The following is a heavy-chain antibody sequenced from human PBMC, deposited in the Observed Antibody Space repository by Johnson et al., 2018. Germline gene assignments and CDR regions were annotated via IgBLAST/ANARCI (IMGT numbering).Heavy chain of an antibody. D-gene: IGHD3-22*01. CDR2: ITLDGKRQ. CDR3: AKNGDLYYSDSSSYRPDAFDH. Sequence: QVQLVQSGGGVVQPGMSLRLSCAASGFTFSASGIDTHWVRQSPDKGLEWVTHITLDGKRQFYTDSVKGRFSVSRDNPRNTVYLQMNSLRPEDTAVYYCAKNGDLYYSDSSSYRPDAFDHWGQGTMVTVSS. CDR1: GFTFSASG. V-gene: IGHV3-30*18. J-gene: IGHJ3*01.